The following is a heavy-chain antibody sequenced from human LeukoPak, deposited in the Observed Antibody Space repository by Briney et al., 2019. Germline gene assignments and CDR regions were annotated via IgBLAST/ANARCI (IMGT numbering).Heavy chain of an antibody. CDR1: GFTFSSYT. CDR3: AKAPHDFWSGYYYYMDV. D-gene: IGHD3-3*01. J-gene: IGHJ6*03. CDR2: ISGSGGST. Sequence: GGSLRLSCAASGFTFSSYTMNWVRQAPGKGLEWVSAISGSGGSTYYADSVKGRFTISRDNSKNTLYLQMNSLRAEDTAVYYCAKAPHDFWSGYYYYMDVWGKGTTVPVSS. V-gene: IGHV3-23*01.